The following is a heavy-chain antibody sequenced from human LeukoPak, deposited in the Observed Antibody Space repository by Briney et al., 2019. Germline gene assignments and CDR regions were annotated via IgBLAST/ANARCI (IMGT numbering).Heavy chain of an antibody. Sequence: GGSLRLSCVASGFAFSTYIMNWVRQAPGKGLEWISHIRSSSSTEYYADSVKGRFTLSRDKAKNTLYLQMNSLRANDTAVYSCVRGFTLGAHWGQGTLVTVSS. D-gene: IGHD3-3*02. J-gene: IGHJ4*02. CDR3: VRGFTLGAH. CDR2: IRSSSSTE. V-gene: IGHV3-48*01. CDR1: GFAFSTYI.